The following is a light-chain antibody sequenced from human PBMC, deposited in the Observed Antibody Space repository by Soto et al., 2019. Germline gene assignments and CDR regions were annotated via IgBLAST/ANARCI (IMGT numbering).Light chain of an antibody. V-gene: IGKV1-6*01. CDR2: TAS. CDR1: QGIRND. CDR3: LQDYSYPWT. J-gene: IGKJ1*01. Sequence: AIQMTQSPSSLSASVGDRVTITCRASQGIRNDLGWYQQKPGKAPKLLIYTASSLQSGIPSRFSGSGSGTDFTLTISSLQPKDFATYYCLQDYSYPWTFGQGTKVEIK.